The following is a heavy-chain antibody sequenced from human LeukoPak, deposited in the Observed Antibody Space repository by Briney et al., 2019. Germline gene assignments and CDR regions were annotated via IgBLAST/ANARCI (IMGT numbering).Heavy chain of an antibody. CDR3: ARDIGDHYGMDV. V-gene: IGHV3-13*01. Sequence: GGSLRLSCAASGFTFSSYDMHWVRQATGKGLEWVSAIGTAGDTYYPGSVKGRFTISRENAKNSLCLQMNSLRAGDTAVYYCARDIGDHYGMDVWGQGTTVTVSS. D-gene: IGHD3-10*01. CDR2: IGTAGDT. CDR1: GFTFSSYD. J-gene: IGHJ6*02.